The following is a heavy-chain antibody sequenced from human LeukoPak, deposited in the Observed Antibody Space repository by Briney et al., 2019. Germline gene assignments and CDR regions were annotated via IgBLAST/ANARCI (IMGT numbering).Heavy chain of an antibody. J-gene: IGHJ4*02. CDR2: ISKDGSDK. D-gene: IGHD1-7*01. Sequence: EGSLRLSCAASGFTFSDYAMHWVRQAPGKGLEWVAVISKDGSDKYYPGSVRGRFTISRDNSKNTIYLQMDSLRAEDTAIYYCARDYWWNYDYWGQGTLVTVSS. CDR3: ARDYWWNYDY. V-gene: IGHV3-30-3*01. CDR1: GFTFSDYA.